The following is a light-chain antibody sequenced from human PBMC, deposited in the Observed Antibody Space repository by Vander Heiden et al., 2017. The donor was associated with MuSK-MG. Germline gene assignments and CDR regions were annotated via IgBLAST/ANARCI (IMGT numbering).Light chain of an antibody. CDR1: QSLLHSNGYNY. CDR3: MQALKTPQT. Sequence: DIVMTQSPLSLPGTPGEPASIPCRSSQSLLHSNGYNYLDWYLQKPGQSPQLLIYLGSNRASGVPDRFSGSGSGTDFTLKISRVEAEDVGVYYCMQALKTPQTFGQGTKVEIK. CDR2: LGS. J-gene: IGKJ1*01. V-gene: IGKV2-28*01.